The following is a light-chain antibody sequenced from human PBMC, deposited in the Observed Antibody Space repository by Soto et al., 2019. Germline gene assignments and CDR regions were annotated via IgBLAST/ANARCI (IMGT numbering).Light chain of an antibody. V-gene: IGLV2-14*01. J-gene: IGLJ1*01. CDR2: EVS. Sequence: QSVLTQPASVSGSPGQSITISCTGTSSDVGTYNYVSWYQHHPGKAPKLIIYEVSNRPSGFSNRFSGSKSGSTASLTISGLQAEDEADYHCTSYTRDTALVFGTGTKVTVL. CDR3: TSYTRDTALV. CDR1: SSDVGTYNY.